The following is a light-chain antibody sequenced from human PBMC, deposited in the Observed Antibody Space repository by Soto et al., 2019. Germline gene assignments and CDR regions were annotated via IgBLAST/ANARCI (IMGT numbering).Light chain of an antibody. J-gene: IGKJ1*01. CDR2: GAS. CDR1: QSVSSSY. Sequence: EGVLTQSPATLSLSPGERATLSCRASQSVSSSYLAWYQQKPGQAPRLLIYGASSRATGIPDRFSGSGSGTDFTLTINRLEPEDFAVYYCQQYGSSGTFGQGTKVDIK. V-gene: IGKV3-20*01. CDR3: QQYGSSGT.